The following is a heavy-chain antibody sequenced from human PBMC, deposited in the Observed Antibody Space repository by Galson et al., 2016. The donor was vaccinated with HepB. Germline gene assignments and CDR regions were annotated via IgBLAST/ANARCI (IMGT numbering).Heavy chain of an antibody. CDR3: AKDSGSGWYGDYLDY. CDR2: ISWNRGSI. J-gene: IGHJ4*02. CDR1: GFTFEEYA. V-gene: IGHV3-9*01. Sequence: SLRLSCAASGFTFEEYAMHWVRHAPGMGLEWVSGISWNRGSIVYAGSVKGRFTVSRDNSKNTLYLQMNSLSVEDTAVYYCAKDSGSGWYGDYLDYWGQGTLVTVAS. D-gene: IGHD6-19*01.